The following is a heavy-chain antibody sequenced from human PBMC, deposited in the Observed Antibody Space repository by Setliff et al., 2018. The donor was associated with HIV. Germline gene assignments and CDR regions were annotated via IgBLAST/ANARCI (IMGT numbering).Heavy chain of an antibody. Sequence: ASVKVSCKASGYTFTSYYMHWVRQAPGQGLEWMGIINPSGDSTSYAQKFQGRVTISRDTFASTAYMYLSSLRSEDTAVYYCARPGRTGTKWGDKYYMDVWGKGTTVTVSS. CDR1: GYTFTSYY. CDR3: ARPGRTGTKWGDKYYMDV. D-gene: IGHD1-1*01. V-gene: IGHV1-46*01. CDR2: INPSGDST. J-gene: IGHJ6*03.